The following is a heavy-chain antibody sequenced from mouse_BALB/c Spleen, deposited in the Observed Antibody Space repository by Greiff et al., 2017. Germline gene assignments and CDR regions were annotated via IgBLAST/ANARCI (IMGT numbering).Heavy chain of an antibody. Sequence: EVKVVESGGGLVKPGGSLKLSCAASGFTFSSYYMSWVRQTPEKRLELVAAINSNGGSTYYPDTMKGRFTISRDNAKNTLYLQMSSLKSEDTALYYCARDGTGPFAYWGQGTLVTVSA. J-gene: IGHJ3*01. CDR2: INSNGGST. D-gene: IGHD4-1*01. V-gene: IGHV5-6-2*01. CDR1: GFTFSSYY. CDR3: ARDGTGPFAY.